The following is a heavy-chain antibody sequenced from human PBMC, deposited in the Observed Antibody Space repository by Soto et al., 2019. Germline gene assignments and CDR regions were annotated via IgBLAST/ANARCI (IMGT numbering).Heavy chain of an antibody. Sequence: PSETLSLTCTVSGGSVISGDYYLICIRQPPWKGLEWIGYIYYSGSTNYNPSLKSRVSISLDTSKNQFSLRLTSVTAADTAVYYCARIPVDTYMINWFDPWGQGTLVTVSS. D-gene: IGHD5-18*01. CDR2: IYYSGST. CDR1: GGSVISGDYY. CDR3: ARIPVDTYMINWFDP. V-gene: IGHV4-61*08. J-gene: IGHJ5*02.